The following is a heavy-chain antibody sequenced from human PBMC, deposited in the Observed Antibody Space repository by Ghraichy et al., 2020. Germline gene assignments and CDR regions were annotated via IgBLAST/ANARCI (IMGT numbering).Heavy chain of an antibody. CDR1: GFTFSDSY. CDR2: ISSTSNTI. J-gene: IGHJ4*02. V-gene: IGHV3-11*04. CDR3: ARGRNYFDY. Sequence: GGSLRLSCAISGFTFSDSYMTWIRQAPGKGLEWISYISSTSNTIHYADSVEGRFTISRDNAKNSLYLQMNSLRVEDTAVYYCARGRNYFDYWGQGTLVTVSS.